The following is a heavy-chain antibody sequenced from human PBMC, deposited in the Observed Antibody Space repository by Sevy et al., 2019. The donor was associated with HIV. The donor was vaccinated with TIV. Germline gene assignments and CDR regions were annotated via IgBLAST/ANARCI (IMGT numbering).Heavy chain of an antibody. V-gene: IGHV4-4*07. CDR3: ATEKSGYTNEAFDI. CDR2: IYTSGST. D-gene: IGHD3-3*01. Sequence: ETLSLTCTVSGGSISSYYWSWIRQPAGKGLGGGGSIYTSGSTNYNASLKSRFTMSVDKSKNQFSLKLSSVTAADTAVYYCATEKSGYTNEAFDIWGQGTMVTVSS. J-gene: IGHJ3*02. CDR1: GGSISSYY.